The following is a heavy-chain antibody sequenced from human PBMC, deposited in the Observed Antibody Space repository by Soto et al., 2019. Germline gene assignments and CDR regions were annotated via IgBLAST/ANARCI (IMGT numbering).Heavy chain of an antibody. Sequence: QVQLVQSGAEVKKPGSSVKVSCKASGGTLSSYTISWVRQAPGQGLEWMGGSIPLCGTPNYAQKFQGRVTITADESTSTAYMELNSLRSEDTAVYYCANGGTIGNRRGFDYWGQGTLVTVSS. V-gene: IGHV1-69*01. CDR1: GGTLSSYT. J-gene: IGHJ4*02. CDR3: ANGGTIGNRRGFDY. D-gene: IGHD1-1*01. CDR2: SIPLCGTP.